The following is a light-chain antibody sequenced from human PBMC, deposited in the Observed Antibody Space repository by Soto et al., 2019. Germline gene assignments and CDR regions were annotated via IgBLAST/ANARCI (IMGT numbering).Light chain of an antibody. CDR2: DNN. CDR3: GTWDTSLSAGV. CDR1: SSNIGSSY. V-gene: IGLV1-51*01. Sequence: QSVLTQPPSVSAASGQKVTISCSGSSSNIGSSYVSWYQQLPGTTPKLLIYDNNKRPSGIPDRFSGSKSGTSATLGITGLQTGDEADYYCGTWDTSLSAGVFGGGTKVTVL. J-gene: IGLJ2*01.